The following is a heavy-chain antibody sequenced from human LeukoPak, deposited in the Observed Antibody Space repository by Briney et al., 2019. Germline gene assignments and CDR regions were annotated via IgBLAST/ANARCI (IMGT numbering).Heavy chain of an antibody. J-gene: IGHJ4*02. CDR2: INHSGST. CDR3: ARRGRKSYYYGSGTYYPFYY. D-gene: IGHD3-10*01. Sequence: SETLSLTCAVYGGSFSGYYWSWIRQPPGKGLEWIGEINHSGSTNYNPSLKSRVTISVDTSKNQFSLKLSTVTAADTAVYYCARRGRKSYYYGSGTYYPFYYWGQGTLVAVSS. CDR1: GGSFSGYY. V-gene: IGHV4-34*01.